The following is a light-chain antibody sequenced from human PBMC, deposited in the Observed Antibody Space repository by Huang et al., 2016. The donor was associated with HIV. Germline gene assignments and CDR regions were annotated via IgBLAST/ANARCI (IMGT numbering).Light chain of an antibody. J-gene: IGKJ2*01. CDR2: SAS. Sequence: EVVLTQSPATLSLSPGERTTLSCRASQSVNANYLAWYQQKPGQPPRLLIYSASSRATGIPDRFSGSGSGTDFTLTITDLEPEDFAVYYCQQYGDSPYTFGQGTRLEI. CDR3: QQYGDSPYT. CDR1: QSVNANY. V-gene: IGKV3-20*01.